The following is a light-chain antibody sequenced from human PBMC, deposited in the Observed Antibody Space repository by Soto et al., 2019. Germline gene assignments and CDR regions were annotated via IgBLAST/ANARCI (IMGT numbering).Light chain of an antibody. CDR2: KVS. J-gene: IGKJ5*01. CDR1: QSLVHSDGIAY. V-gene: IGKV2-30*02. CDR3: MQGTHWPIT. Sequence: DVLMTQSPLSLPVTLGQPASISCRSNQSLVHSDGIAYLSWFQQRPGRSPRRLIYKVSNRDSGVPARFSGSGSGTDFALKISRVEAEDVGVYYCMQGTHWPITFGQGTRLEIK.